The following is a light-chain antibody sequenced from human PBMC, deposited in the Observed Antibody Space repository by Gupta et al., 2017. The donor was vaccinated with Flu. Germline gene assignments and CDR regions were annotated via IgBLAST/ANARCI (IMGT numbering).Light chain of an antibody. CDR1: QSVSNY. CDR2: DAS. V-gene: IGKV3-11*01. J-gene: IGKJ4*01. CDR3: QQRNNWLS. Sequence: GERATLSCRASQSVSNYVAWYQQKVGQAPRLLIYDASNRATGIPARFSGSGSGTDFTLTISSLEPEDFAVYFCQQRNNWLSFGGGTKVDIK.